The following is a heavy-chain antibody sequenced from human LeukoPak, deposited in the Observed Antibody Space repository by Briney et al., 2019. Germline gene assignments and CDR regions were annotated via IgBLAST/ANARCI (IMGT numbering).Heavy chain of an antibody. CDR2: ISWNSGSI. CDR1: GFTFDDYA. J-gene: IGHJ4*02. CDR3: ARGQHYFDY. Sequence: GGSLRLSCAASGFTFDDYAMHWVRQAPGKGLEWVSGISWNSGSIGYADSVKGRFAISRDNAKNSLYLQMHSLRAEDTAVYYCARGQHYFDYWGQGTLVTVSS. D-gene: IGHD6-13*01. V-gene: IGHV3-9*01.